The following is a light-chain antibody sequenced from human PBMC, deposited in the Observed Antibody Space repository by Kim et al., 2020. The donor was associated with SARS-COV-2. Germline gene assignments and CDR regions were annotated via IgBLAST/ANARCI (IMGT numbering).Light chain of an antibody. CDR3: ATWDVSLNGWV. Sequence: GQRGTRPVSGGSPNIGRQVVNWYQQLPGTAPKVFSYNDNPRPSGVPDRFSGSRSGTSASLAISGLQSEDEADYYCATWDVSLNGWVFGGGTQLTVL. J-gene: IGLJ3*02. CDR1: SPNIGRQV. V-gene: IGLV1-44*01. CDR2: NDN.